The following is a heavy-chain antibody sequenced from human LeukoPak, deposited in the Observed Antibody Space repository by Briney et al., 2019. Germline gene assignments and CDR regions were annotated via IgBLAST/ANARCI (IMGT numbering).Heavy chain of an antibody. CDR1: GFTLSSYE. V-gene: IGHV3-74*01. CDR2: INSDGSRT. Sequence: GGSLRLSCAASGFTLSSYEMHWVRQAPGKGLVWVSRINSDGSRTGDADSVKGRFTISRDNAKNTLYLPRNSLRAEDTAIYYCARELPREVTLDYWGEGTLVTVSS. CDR3: ARELPREVTLDY. J-gene: IGHJ4*02. D-gene: IGHD2-21*02.